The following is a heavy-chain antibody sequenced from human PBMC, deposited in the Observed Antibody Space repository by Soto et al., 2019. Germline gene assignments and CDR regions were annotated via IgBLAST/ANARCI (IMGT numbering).Heavy chain of an antibody. V-gene: IGHV3-21*01. J-gene: IGHJ4*02. D-gene: IGHD4-17*01. Sequence: GGSLRLSCAASGFTFSSYSMNWVRQAPGKGLEWVSSISSSSSYIYYADSVKGRFTISRDNAKNSLYLQMNSLRAEDTAVYYCARVIPREPVTTDYWGQGTLVTVSS. CDR2: ISSSSSYI. CDR1: GFTFSSYS. CDR3: ARVIPREPVTTDY.